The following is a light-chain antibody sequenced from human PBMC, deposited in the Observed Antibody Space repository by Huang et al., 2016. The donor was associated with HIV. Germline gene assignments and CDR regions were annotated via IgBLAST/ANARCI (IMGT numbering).Light chain of an antibody. Sequence: EVVLTQSPGTLSLSPGERATLSCRASQSVTNNFFAWYQQKPGQAPRLHIYGASSRAAGIPDRIRVSGYGTDFTLTISRLEPEDSAVYYCQQYGSSAFTFGQGTKLEIK. CDR3: QQYGSSAFT. CDR1: QSVTNNF. V-gene: IGKV3-20*01. J-gene: IGKJ2*01. CDR2: GAS.